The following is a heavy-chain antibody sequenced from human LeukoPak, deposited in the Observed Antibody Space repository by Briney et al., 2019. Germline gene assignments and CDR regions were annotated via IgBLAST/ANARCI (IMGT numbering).Heavy chain of an antibody. V-gene: IGHV4-59*01. Sequence: PXXTLSLTCTVSGGSIXXYYWSWIRQPPGKGLEWIGYIYYSGSTNYNPSLKSRDTISVDTSKNQFSLKLSSVTAADTAVYYCARERYYDSSGYYGDAFDIWGQGTMVTVSS. CDR1: GGSIXXYY. D-gene: IGHD3-22*01. J-gene: IGHJ3*02. CDR3: ARERYYDSSGYYGDAFDI. CDR2: IYYSGST.